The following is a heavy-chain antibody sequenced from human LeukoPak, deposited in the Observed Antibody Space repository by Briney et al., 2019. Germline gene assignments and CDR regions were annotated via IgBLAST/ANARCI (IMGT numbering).Heavy chain of an antibody. Sequence: ASVKVSCKVSGYTLTELSMHWVRQAPGKGREWVGGFDPEDGETIYAQKFQGRVTMTEDTSTDTAYMELSSLRSEDTAVYYCATGLLPANWNHDYWGQGTLVTVSS. CDR1: GYTLTELS. D-gene: IGHD1-1*01. CDR2: FDPEDGET. V-gene: IGHV1-24*01. CDR3: ATGLLPANWNHDY. J-gene: IGHJ4*02.